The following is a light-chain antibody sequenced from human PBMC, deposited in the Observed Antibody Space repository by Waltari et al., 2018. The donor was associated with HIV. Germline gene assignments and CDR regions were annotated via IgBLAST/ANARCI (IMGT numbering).Light chain of an antibody. V-gene: IGKV1-12*01. CDR1: QSISTW. CDR2: AAS. J-gene: IGKJ2*01. Sequence: DVQMTQSPSSVSASVGDRITINCRASQSISTWLIWYQQKACKAPKLLIYAASSLHLGVPPRFNGTVSGRDFTLTIKSLQPEDSATYFCQQAYTFPYTFGQGTKLEIK. CDR3: QQAYTFPYT.